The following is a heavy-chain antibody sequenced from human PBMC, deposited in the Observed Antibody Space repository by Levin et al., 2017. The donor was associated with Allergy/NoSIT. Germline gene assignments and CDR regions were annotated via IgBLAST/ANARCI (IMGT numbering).Heavy chain of an antibody. D-gene: IGHD4-17*01. V-gene: IGHV3-30*18. CDR3: AKDDYGEHFDY. CDR2: ISYDGSNK. Sequence: LSLPCAASGFTFRSYGMHWVRQAPGKGLEWVALISYDGSNKYYADSVKGRFTISRDNSKNTLYLQTNSLRAEDTAVYYCAKDDYGEHFDYWGQGTLVTVSS. J-gene: IGHJ4*02. CDR1: GFTFRSYG.